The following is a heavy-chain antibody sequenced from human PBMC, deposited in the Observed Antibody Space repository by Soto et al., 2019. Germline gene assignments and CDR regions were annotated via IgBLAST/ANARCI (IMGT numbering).Heavy chain of an antibody. V-gene: IGHV4-31*03. CDR1: GGSISTGGYY. CDR3: ATNGDYYDSSGPKYFPH. CDR2: IYYSGTT. Sequence: NPSETLSLTCTVSGGSISTGGYYWSWIRQHPGKGLECIGYIYYSGTTYYNPSLKSRVTISVDTSKNQFSLKLSSVTAADTAVYYCATNGDYYDSSGPKYFPHWGRGTLVTVSS. J-gene: IGHJ1*01. D-gene: IGHD3-22*01.